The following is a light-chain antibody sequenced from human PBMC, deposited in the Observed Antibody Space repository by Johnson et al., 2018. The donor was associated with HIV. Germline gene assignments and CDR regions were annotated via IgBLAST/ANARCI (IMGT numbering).Light chain of an antibody. CDR1: SSNIGNNF. J-gene: IGLJ1*01. Sequence: QSVLTQPPSVSAAPGQRVTRSYSGSSSNIGNNFVSWFRQLPLRAPKVLIYDNNERPSGIPDRFSDSQSGTSATLAITALQTGDEADYYCGTWDTSLVAQDVFGRGTKVTVL. CDR2: DNN. V-gene: IGLV1-51*01. CDR3: GTWDTSLVAQDV.